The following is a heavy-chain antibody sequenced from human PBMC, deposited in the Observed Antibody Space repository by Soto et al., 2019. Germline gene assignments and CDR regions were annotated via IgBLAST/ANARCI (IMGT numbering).Heavy chain of an antibody. CDR3: AITVAGTVSFDY. V-gene: IGHV5-10-1*01. D-gene: IGHD6-19*01. Sequence: EVQLVQSGAEVKKPGESLRISCKGSGYSFTSYWISWVRQMPGKGLEWMGRIDPSDSYTNSSPSFQGHVTISADKSISTAYLQWSSLKASDTAMYYCAITVAGTVSFDYWGQGTLVTVSS. J-gene: IGHJ4*02. CDR1: GYSFTSYW. CDR2: IDPSDSYT.